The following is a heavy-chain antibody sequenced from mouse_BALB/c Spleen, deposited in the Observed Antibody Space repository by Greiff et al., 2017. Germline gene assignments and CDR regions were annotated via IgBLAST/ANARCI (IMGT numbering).Heavy chain of an antibody. CDR1: GYSITSGYY. V-gene: IGHV3-6*02. D-gene: IGHD1-2*01. CDR2: ISYDGSN. Sequence: VQLKESGPGLVKPSQSLSLTCSVTGYSITSGYYWNWIRQFPGNKLEWMGYISYDGSNNYNPSLKNRISITRDTSKNQFFLKLNCVTTEDTATYYCARDRTATSYYAMDYWGQGTSVTVSS. J-gene: IGHJ4*01. CDR3: ARDRTATSYYAMDY.